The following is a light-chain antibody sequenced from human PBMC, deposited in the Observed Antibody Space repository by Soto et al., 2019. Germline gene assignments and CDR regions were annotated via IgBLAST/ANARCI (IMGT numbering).Light chain of an antibody. CDR2: DAS. J-gene: IGKJ5*01. CDR1: QSVNSY. Sequence: EIVLTQSPATLSLSPGERATLSCRASQSVNSYLAWYQQKPGQAPRLFIYDASNRATGIPARFSGGGSGTDFTLTIRSLEPEDFAVYYCQQRSNFGQGTRLEIK. V-gene: IGKV3-11*01. CDR3: QQRSN.